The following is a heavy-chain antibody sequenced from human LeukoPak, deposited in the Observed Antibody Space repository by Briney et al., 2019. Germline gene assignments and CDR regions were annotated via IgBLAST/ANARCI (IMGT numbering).Heavy chain of an antibody. CDR1: GFTFSSYG. Sequence: GGSLRLSCAASGFTFSSYGMHWVRQAPGKGLEWVAFIRYDGGNKYYADSVKGRFTISRDNSKNTLYLQMNSLRAEDTAVYYCAKASSGWYGVCIDYWGQGTLVTVSS. CDR3: AKASSGWYGVCIDY. V-gene: IGHV3-30*02. D-gene: IGHD6-19*01. J-gene: IGHJ4*02. CDR2: IRYDGGNK.